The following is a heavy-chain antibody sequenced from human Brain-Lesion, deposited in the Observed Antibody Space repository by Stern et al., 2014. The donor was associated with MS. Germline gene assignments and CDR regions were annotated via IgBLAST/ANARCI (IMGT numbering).Heavy chain of an antibody. Sequence: EVQLVQSGGGRSKLGGPLGPPCPAPGFPSGGYTMNGAARAPGKGREGFQPINRGSDYIYYADSVKGRFTISRDNAKNSLYLQMNSLRAEDTALYYCARVETPLADFYYYYGMDVWGQGTTVTVSS. D-gene: IGHD5-18*01. CDR1: GFPSGGYT. J-gene: IGHJ6*02. CDR2: INRGSDYI. V-gene: IGHV3-21*01. CDR3: ARVETPLADFYYYYGMDV.